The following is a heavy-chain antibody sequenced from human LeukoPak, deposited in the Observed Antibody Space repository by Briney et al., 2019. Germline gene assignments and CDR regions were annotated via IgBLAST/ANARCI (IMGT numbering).Heavy chain of an antibody. CDR2: INNNGGRT. CDR1: GFTFSSYA. J-gene: IGHJ4*02. Sequence: GGSLRLSCAASGFTFSSYAMHWVRQAPGKGLEYVSAINNNGGRTYYANSVRGRFTISRDNSKNTLYLQVGSLRADDMAVYYCARGRLYRNSFCFDYWGQGTLVTVSS. V-gene: IGHV3-64*01. D-gene: IGHD6-6*01. CDR3: ARGRLYRNSFCFDY.